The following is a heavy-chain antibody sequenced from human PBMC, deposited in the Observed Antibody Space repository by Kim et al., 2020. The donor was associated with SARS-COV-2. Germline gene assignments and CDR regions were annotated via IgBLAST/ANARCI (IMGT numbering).Heavy chain of an antibody. D-gene: IGHD1-26*01. Sequence: YAQRLQGRVTMTTDTSTTTAYMELRNLRSDDTAVYYCAGGPEWALHCCDPWGQGTLVTVSS. CDR3: AGGPEWALHCCDP. J-gene: IGHJ5*02. V-gene: IGHV1-18*01.